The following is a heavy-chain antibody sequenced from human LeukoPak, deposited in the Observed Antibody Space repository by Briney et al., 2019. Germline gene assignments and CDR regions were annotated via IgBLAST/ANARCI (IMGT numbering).Heavy chain of an antibody. J-gene: IGHJ3*02. Sequence: VASVKVSCKASGYTFTGYYMHWVRQAPGQGLEWMGWINPNSGGTNYAQKFQGRVTMTRDTSISTAYMELSRLRSDDTAVYYCARQKDEIWFGELSSANDAFDIWGQGTMVTVSS. CDR2: INPNSGGT. CDR3: ARQKDEIWFGELSSANDAFDI. CDR1: GYTFTGYY. D-gene: IGHD3-10*01. V-gene: IGHV1-2*02.